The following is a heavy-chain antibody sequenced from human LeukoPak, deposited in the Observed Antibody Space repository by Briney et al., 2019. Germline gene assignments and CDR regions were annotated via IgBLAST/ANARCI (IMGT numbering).Heavy chain of an antibody. V-gene: IGHV1-69*05. CDR1: GGTFTSYA. CDR3: AREYYDFWSGYYSYYMDV. Sequence: ASVKVSCKASGGTFTSYAISWVRQAPGQGLEWMGGIIPIFGTANYAQKFQGRVTITTDESTSTAYMELSSLRSEDTAVYYCAREYYDFWSGYYSYYMDVWGKGTTVTVSS. CDR2: IIPIFGTA. J-gene: IGHJ6*03. D-gene: IGHD3-3*01.